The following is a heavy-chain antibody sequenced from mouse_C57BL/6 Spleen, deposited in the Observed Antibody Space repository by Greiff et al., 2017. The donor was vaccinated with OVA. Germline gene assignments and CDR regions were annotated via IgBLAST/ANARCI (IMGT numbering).Heavy chain of an antibody. CDR2: ILPGSGST. CDR1: GYTFPGYS. V-gene: IGHV1-9*01. CDR3: ATTVVAHWYFDV. J-gene: IGHJ1*03. D-gene: IGHD1-1*01. Sequence: VQLQPSGAELMKPGASVKLSCQATGYTFPGYSLEWVKQSPGHGLEWIGEILPGSGSTNYHEKFKGKATFTADTASNTAYMQLSSLTTVDSAIYYCATTVVAHWYFDVWGTGTTVTVSS.